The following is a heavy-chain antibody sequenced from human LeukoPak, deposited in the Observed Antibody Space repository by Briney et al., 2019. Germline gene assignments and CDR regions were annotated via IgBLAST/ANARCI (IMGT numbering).Heavy chain of an antibody. CDR2: IKQDGSEK. CDR3: AKELGAGRQWLVRSAFDI. J-gene: IGHJ3*02. V-gene: IGHV3-7*03. Sequence: GGSLRLSCAASGFTFSSYWMSWVRQAPGKGLEWVANIKQDGSEKYYVDSVKGRFTISRDNAKNSLYLQMNSLRAEDTALYYCAKELGAGRQWLVRSAFDIWGQGTMITVSS. CDR1: GFTFSSYW. D-gene: IGHD6-19*01.